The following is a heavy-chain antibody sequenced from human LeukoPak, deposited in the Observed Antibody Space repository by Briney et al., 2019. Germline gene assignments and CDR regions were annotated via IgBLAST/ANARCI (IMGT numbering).Heavy chain of an antibody. V-gene: IGHV4-39*01. CDR2: IYYSGRT. CDR3: ARLCSSTTCYSDWFDP. Sequence: PSESLSLTCTVSGGSISSSYYWGWIRQPPGKGLEWIGIIYYSGRTYYNPSLKSRVTISVDTSKNQLSLKLSSVTAADTAVYYCARLCSSTTCYSDWFDPWGQGTLVTVSS. J-gene: IGHJ5*02. D-gene: IGHD2-2*01. CDR1: GGSISSSYY.